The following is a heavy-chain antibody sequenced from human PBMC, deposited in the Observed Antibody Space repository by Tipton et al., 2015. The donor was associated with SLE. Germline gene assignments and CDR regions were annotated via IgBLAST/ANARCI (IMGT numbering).Heavy chain of an antibody. CDR1: GASINSGGYS. V-gene: IGHV4-30-2*01. CDR3: ARGGQNHNFDWLFHVLTT. Sequence: TLSLTCTVSGASINSGGYSWSWIRQQPGKGLEWIGYTYQDGPAFYSPSLESRVVISVDKSRNQFSLNLTSVTAADTAVYFCARGGQNHNFDWLFHVLTTWGQGTLVTVSS. D-gene: IGHD3-9*01. CDR2: TYQDGPA. J-gene: IGHJ4*02.